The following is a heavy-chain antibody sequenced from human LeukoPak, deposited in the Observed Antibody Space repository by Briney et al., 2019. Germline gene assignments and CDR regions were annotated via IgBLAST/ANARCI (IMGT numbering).Heavy chain of an antibody. CDR3: AKGDVYDILTGPGAFDI. D-gene: IGHD3-9*01. J-gene: IGHJ3*02. Sequence: GGSLRLSCAASGFTFSSYAMSWVRQAPGKGLEWVSAISCSGGSTYYADSVKGRFTISRDNSKNTLYLQMNSLRAEDTAVYYCAKGDVYDILTGPGAFDIWGQGTMVTVSS. V-gene: IGHV3-23*01. CDR1: GFTFSSYA. CDR2: ISCSGGST.